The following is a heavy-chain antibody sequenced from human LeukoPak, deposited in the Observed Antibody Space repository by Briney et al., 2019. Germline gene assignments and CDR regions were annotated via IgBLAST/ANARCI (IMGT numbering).Heavy chain of an antibody. D-gene: IGHD5-24*01. Sequence: SETMSLTWAVSGYSISSGYYWGWIRQPPGKGLEWIGSIYHSGSTYYNSSLKSRVTISVDTSKNQFSLKLSSVTAADTAVYYCARQMGTSLDYWGQGTLVTVSS. CDR1: GYSISSGYY. CDR2: IYHSGST. V-gene: IGHV4-38-2*01. J-gene: IGHJ4*02. CDR3: ARQMGTSLDY.